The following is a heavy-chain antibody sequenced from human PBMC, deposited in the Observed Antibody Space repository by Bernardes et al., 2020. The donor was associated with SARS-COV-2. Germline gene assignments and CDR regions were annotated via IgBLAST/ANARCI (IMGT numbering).Heavy chain of an antibody. CDR3: AGGYYDRSGYFDAFDI. Sequence: SETLSLTCTVSGGSIRSGGYYWSWIRQHPGKGLEWIGYIYYSGSTYYNPSLKSRVTISIDTSKKQFSLKLSSVTAADTAVYYCAGGYYDRSGYFDAFDIWGQGTMVTVSS. D-gene: IGHD3-22*01. V-gene: IGHV4-31*03. CDR1: GGSIRSGGYY. CDR2: IYYSGST. J-gene: IGHJ3*02.